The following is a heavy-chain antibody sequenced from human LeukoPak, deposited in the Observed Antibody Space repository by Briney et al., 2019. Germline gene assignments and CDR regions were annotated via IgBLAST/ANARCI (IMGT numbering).Heavy chain of an antibody. CDR2: IYSGGST. V-gene: IGHV3-53*01. Sequence: GGSLRLSCAASGFTVSSNYMSWVRQAPGKGLEWVSVIYSGGSTYNADSVKGRFTISRDNSKNTLYLQMNSLRAEDTAVYYCARLVVVITAHWYFDLWGRGTLVTVSS. D-gene: IGHD3-22*01. CDR1: GFTVSSNY. CDR3: ARLVVVITAHWYFDL. J-gene: IGHJ2*01.